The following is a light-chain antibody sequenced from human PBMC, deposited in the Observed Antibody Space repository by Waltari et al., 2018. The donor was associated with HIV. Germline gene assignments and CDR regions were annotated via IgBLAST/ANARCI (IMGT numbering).Light chain of an antibody. J-gene: IGKJ2*01. V-gene: IGKV4-1*01. CDR2: WAS. CDR1: RYLLYGANNKTY. CDR3: QRYHSVPYT. Sequence: IVVTQSSDSLLVSLGAGATINCRSSRYLLYGANNKTYFAWYRQKPGQPPQLLIYWASTRESGVPTRSVGSGSGTALVLTISNLQLEVVAVFSGQRYHSVPYTFAQGTRLEI.